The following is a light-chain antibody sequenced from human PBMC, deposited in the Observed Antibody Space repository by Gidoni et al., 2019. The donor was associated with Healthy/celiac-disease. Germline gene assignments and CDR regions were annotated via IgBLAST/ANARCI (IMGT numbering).Light chain of an antibody. CDR2: TAS. CDR3: QQLNSYPT. J-gene: IGKJ5*01. V-gene: IGKV1-9*01. Sequence: DIQLTQSPSFLSASVGDRVTITCRASQGISSYLAWYQQKPGEAPKLMIYTASTLQSGVPSRFSGSGSGTEFTLTISSLQPEEFATYYCQQLNSYPTFGQGTRLEIK. CDR1: QGISSY.